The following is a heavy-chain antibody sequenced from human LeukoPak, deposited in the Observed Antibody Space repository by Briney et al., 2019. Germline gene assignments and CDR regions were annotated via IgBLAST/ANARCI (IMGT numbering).Heavy chain of an antibody. Sequence: SETLSLTCAVYGGSFSGYYWSWIRQPPGKGLEWIGEINHSGSTNYNPSLKSRVTISVDTSKNQFSLKLSSVTAADTAVYYCARGRSYDFWSGYRHHFDYWGQGTLVTVSS. CDR1: GGSFSGYY. V-gene: IGHV4-34*01. CDR2: INHSGST. D-gene: IGHD3-3*01. J-gene: IGHJ4*02. CDR3: ARGRSYDFWSGYRHHFDY.